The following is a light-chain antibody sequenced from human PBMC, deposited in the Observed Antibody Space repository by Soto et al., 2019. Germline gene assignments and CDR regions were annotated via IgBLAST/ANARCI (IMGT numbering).Light chain of an antibody. CDR1: SSDIGAYNF. CDR3: TSWTTSTTMI. CDR2: DVN. Sequence: QSALTQPASVSGSPGQSITISCTGASSDIGAYNFVSWYQQHPGKAPKLMLYDVNIRPSGVSNRVSGSKSGNTASLTISGLQAEDEADYYFTSWTTSTTMIFGGGTKVTVL. J-gene: IGLJ2*01. V-gene: IGLV2-14*03.